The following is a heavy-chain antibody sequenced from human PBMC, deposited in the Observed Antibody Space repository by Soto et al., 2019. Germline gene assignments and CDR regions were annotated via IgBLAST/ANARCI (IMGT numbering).Heavy chain of an antibody. CDR2: IYHSGST. Sequence: PSETLSLTCAVSGGSISSGGYSWSWIRQPPWKGLEWIGYIYHSGSTYYNPSLKSRVTISVDRSKNQFSLKLSSVTAADTAVYYCARGAAHGDLPYYFDYWGPGTLVTVSS. CDR3: ARGAAHGDLPYYFDY. D-gene: IGHD3-10*01. CDR1: GGSISSGGYS. J-gene: IGHJ4*02. V-gene: IGHV4-30-2*01.